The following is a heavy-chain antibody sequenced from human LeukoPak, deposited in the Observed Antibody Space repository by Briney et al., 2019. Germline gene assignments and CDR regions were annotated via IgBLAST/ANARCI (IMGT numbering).Heavy chain of an antibody. CDR3: AKNWATGLAFYDY. J-gene: IGHJ4*02. CDR2: ISGGGDYI. Sequence: PGGSLRLSCAASGFTFSSYAMTWVRQAPGKGLEWVSAISGGGDYIYYTESVKGRFTTSRDNSKNTLYLQMSSLRADDTAVYYCAKNWATGLAFYDYWGQGAQVTVSS. V-gene: IGHV3-23*01. D-gene: IGHD5-24*01. CDR1: GFTFSSYA.